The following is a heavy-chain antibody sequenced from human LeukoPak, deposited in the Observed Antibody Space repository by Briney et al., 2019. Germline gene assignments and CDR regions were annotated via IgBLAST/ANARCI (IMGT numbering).Heavy chain of an antibody. V-gene: IGHV4-30-2*01. J-gene: IGHJ3*02. CDR2: IYHSGSA. D-gene: IGHD7-27*01. Sequence: SGTLSFTCTVSGGAISSSGYYWSWIRQAPGKGLEWVGYIYHSGSAYYNPSLKSRATISVDKSKSQFSLKLTSLTAADTAMYHCARTTLGNAFDIWGHGTMVNVSP. CDR1: GGAISSSGYY. CDR3: ARTTLGNAFDI.